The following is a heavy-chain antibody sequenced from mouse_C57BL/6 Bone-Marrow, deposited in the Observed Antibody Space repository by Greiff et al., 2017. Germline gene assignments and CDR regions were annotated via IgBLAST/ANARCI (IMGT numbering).Heavy chain of an antibody. V-gene: IGHV7-1*01. D-gene: IGHD4-1*01. CDR3: ARGTGSHFDY. CDR2: SRNKANDYTT. Sequence: EVKLMESGGGLVQSGRSLRLSCATSGFTFSDFYMEWVRQAPGKGLEWIAASRNKANDYTTEYSASVKGRFIVSRDTTQSILYLQMNALRAEDTAIYYCARGTGSHFDYWGQGTTLTVSS. CDR1: GFTFSDFY. J-gene: IGHJ2*01.